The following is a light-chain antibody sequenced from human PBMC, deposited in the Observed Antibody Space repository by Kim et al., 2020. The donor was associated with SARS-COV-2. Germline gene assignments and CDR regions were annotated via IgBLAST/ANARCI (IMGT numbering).Light chain of an antibody. Sequence: SSWLAWYQQKPGKAPRLLIYSASTLHSGVPSRFSGSGSGTDFTLTISTLQTEDSATYYCQQASSFPLTFGGGTKVDIK. CDR1: SSW. CDR2: SAS. J-gene: IGKJ4*01. CDR3: QQASSFPLT. V-gene: IGKV1-12*01.